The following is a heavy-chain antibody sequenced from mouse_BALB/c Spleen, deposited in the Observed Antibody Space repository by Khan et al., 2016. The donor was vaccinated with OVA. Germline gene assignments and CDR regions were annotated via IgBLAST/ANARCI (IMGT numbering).Heavy chain of an antibody. D-gene: IGHD2-14*01. J-gene: IGHJ3*01. V-gene: IGHV1-4*01. CDR2: INPSNGYT. Sequence: VQLQQSGAELARPGASVKMSCKASGYTFTTYTMHWVKQRPGQGLEWIGYINPSNGYTNYNQKFKDKSTLTADKSSSTAYMQLSSLTSDYSAVYYCAREGAYYRSDGWFSYWGQGTLVTV. CDR3: AREGAYYRSDGWFSY. CDR1: GYTFTTYT.